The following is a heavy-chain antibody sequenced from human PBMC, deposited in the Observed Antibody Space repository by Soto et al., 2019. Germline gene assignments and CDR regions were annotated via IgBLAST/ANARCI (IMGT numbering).Heavy chain of an antibody. CDR2: ISYDGSKK. CDR3: VRAPGSATVTTSYVDY. D-gene: IGHD4-17*01. V-gene: IGHV3-30*03. J-gene: IGHJ4*02. Sequence: GGSLRLSCAASGFTFRNYAMHWVRQAPGKGLEWVVVISYDGSKKYYADSLEGRFTISRDNSNNTLYLQMNSLTDEDTAVYYCVRAPGSATVTTSYVDYWGQGTLVTVSS. CDR1: GFTFRNYA.